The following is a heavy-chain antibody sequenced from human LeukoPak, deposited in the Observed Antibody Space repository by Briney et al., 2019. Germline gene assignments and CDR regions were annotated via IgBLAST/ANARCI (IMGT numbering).Heavy chain of an antibody. CDR2: ISYDGSNK. CDR1: GFTFSDYG. D-gene: IGHD4-17*01. V-gene: IGHV3-30*18. Sequence: PGGSLRLSCAASGFTFSDYGMHWVRRAPGKGLEWVAVISYDGSNKYYAGSVKGRFTISRDTSANTLHLQMNSLRAEDTAVYYCAKARSVDYGDRYYFDYWGQGTLVTVSS. CDR3: AKARSVDYGDRYYFDY. J-gene: IGHJ4*02.